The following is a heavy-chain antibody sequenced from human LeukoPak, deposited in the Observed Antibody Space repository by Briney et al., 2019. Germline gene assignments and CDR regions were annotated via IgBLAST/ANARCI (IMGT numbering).Heavy chain of an antibody. CDR1: GYTFTGYY. CDR3: ARGSPYYDFWSGYYGMDV. CDR2: ISAYNGNT. Sequence: ASVKVSCKASGYTFTGYYMHWVRQAPGQGLEWMGWISAYNGNTNYAQKLQGRVTMTTDTSTSAAYMELRSLRSDDTAVYYCARGSPYYDFWSGYYGMDVWGQGTTVTVSS. D-gene: IGHD3-3*01. J-gene: IGHJ6*02. V-gene: IGHV1-18*04.